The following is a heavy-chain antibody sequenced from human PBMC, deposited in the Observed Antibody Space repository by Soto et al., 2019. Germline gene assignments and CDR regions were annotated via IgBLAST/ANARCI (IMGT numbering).Heavy chain of an antibody. Sequence: SETLSLTCTVSGGSISSSSYYWGWIRQPPGKGLEWIGSIYYSGSTYYNPSLKSRVTISVDTSKNQFSLKLSSVTAADTAVYYCARRGGIGSGWDFDYWGQGTLVTISS. V-gene: IGHV4-39*01. CDR2: IYYSGST. CDR3: ARRGGIGSGWDFDY. CDR1: GGSISSSSYY. J-gene: IGHJ4*02. D-gene: IGHD6-19*01.